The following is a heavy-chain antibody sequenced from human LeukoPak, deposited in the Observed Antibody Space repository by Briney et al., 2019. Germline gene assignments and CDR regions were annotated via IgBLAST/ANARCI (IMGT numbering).Heavy chain of an antibody. CDR3: AKGGPWGSGSPYYYYYYMDV. D-gene: IGHD3-10*01. Sequence: PGGSLRLSCAASGFTVSSNYMSWVRQAPGKGLEWVSVIYSGGSTHYPDSVKGRFTISRDNSKNTLHLQMNSLRAEDTAVYYCAKGGPWGSGSPYYYYYYMDVWGKGTTVTISS. CDR2: IYSGGST. CDR1: GFTVSSNY. V-gene: IGHV3-66*01. J-gene: IGHJ6*03.